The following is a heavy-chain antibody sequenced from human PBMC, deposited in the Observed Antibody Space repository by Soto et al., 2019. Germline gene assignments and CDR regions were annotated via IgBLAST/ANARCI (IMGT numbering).Heavy chain of an antibody. CDR1: GFTFSSYA. CDR3: AKDQESCSGGSCYWDY. Sequence: LRLSCAASGFTFSSYAMSWVRQAPGKGLEWVSAISGSGGSTYYADSVKGRFTISRDNSKNTLYLQMNSLRAEDTAVYYCAKDQESCSGGSCYWDYWGQGTLVTVSS. V-gene: IGHV3-23*01. CDR2: ISGSGGST. D-gene: IGHD2-15*01. J-gene: IGHJ4*02.